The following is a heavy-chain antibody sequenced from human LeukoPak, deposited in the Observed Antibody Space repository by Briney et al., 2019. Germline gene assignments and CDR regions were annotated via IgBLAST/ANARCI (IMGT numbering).Heavy chain of an antibody. CDR1: GYTFTSYD. CDR2: MDPNSGNT. Sequence: ASVKVSCKASGYTFTSYDINWVRQATGQGLEWMGWMDPNSGNTGYAQKFQGRVTMTRTTSRSTAYMELSSLRSEDTALYYCARFSRCCSSTSCYLYGMDVWGQGTTVTVSS. D-gene: IGHD2-2*01. J-gene: IGHJ6*02. V-gene: IGHV1-8*01. CDR3: ARFSRCCSSTSCYLYGMDV.